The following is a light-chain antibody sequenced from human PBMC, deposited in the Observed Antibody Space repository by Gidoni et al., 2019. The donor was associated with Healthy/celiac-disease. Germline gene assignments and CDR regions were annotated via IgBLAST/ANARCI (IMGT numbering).Light chain of an antibody. Sequence: DIVFTQSPGTLSLSPGERATLSCSASQSVSSSYLAWYQQKPGQAPRLLIYGASSRATGIPDRLRGSGSGTDFTLTISRLEPEDCAVYYCQQYGSAPGYTCXXXTKLEIK. CDR2: GAS. CDR3: QQYGSAPGYT. CDR1: QSVSSSY. J-gene: IGKJ2*01. V-gene: IGKV3-20*01.